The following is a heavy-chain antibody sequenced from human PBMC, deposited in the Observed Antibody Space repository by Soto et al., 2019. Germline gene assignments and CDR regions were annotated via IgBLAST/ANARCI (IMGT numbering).Heavy chain of an antibody. CDR3: ARADTAMIGFGAFDI. CDR2: ISAYNGNT. D-gene: IGHD5-18*01. J-gene: IGHJ3*02. CDR1: GYTFTSYG. V-gene: IGHV1-18*01. Sequence: ASVKVSCKASGYTFTSYGISWVRQAPGQGLEWMGWISAYNGNTNYAQKLQGRVTMTTDTSTSTAYMELRSLRSDDTAVYYCARADTAMIGFGAFDIWGQGTMVTVSS.